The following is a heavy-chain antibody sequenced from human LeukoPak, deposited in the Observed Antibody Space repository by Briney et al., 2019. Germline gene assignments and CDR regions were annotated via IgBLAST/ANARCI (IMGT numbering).Heavy chain of an antibody. J-gene: IGHJ4*02. CDR2: INHSGST. D-gene: IGHD3-22*01. CDR1: GFTFSNAW. V-gene: IGHV4-34*01. CDR3: ASRERDDYDSSGYYYDY. Sequence: GSLRLSCAASGFTFSNAWMSWIRQPPGKGLEWIGEINHSGSTNYNPSLKSRVTISVDTSKNQFSLKLSSVTAADTAVYYCASRERDDYDSSGYYYDYWGQGTLVTVSS.